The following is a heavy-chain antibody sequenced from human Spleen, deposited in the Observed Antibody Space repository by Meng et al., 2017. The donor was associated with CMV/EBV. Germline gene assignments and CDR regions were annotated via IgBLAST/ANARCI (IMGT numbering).Heavy chain of an antibody. CDR3: ARGPTRETFDY. J-gene: IGHJ4*02. CDR1: GYTLTNYY. Sequence: SCKASGYTLTNYYMHWVRQAHGQGLEWMGILKPSFGSTTYAKKFKGRVTMTRDTSTSTAYMELRSLRSDDTAVFYCARGPTRETFDYWGQGTLVTVSS. D-gene: IGHD4-17*01. CDR2: LKPSFGST. V-gene: IGHV1-46*01.